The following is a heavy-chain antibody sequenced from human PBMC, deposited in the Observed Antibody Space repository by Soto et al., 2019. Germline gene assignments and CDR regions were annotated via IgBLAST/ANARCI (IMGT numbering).Heavy chain of an antibody. J-gene: IGHJ4*02. D-gene: IGHD3-22*01. CDR2: IYPGDSDT. V-gene: IGHV5-51*01. CDR1: GYSFTSYW. Sequence: GESLKISCQGSGYSFTSYWIGWVRQMPGKGLEWMGIIYPGDSDTRYSPSFQGQVTISADKSISTAYLQWSSLKASDTAMYYCARHIEYYYDSSTGYYFDYWGQGTLVTVSS. CDR3: ARHIEYYYDSSTGYYFDY.